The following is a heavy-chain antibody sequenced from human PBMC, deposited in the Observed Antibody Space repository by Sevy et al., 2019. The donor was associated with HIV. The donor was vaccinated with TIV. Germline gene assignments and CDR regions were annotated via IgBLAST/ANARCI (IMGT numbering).Heavy chain of an antibody. CDR1: GFTFSSYA. Sequence: GGSLRLSCAASGFTFSSYAMHWVRQAPGKGLEWVAVISYDGSNKYYADSVKGRFTISRDNSKNTLCLQMNSLRAEDTAVYYCAKSIAAAELAYYYYGMDVWGQGTTVTVSS. D-gene: IGHD6-13*01. J-gene: IGHJ6*02. V-gene: IGHV3-30*04. CDR3: AKSIAAAELAYYYYGMDV. CDR2: ISYDGSNK.